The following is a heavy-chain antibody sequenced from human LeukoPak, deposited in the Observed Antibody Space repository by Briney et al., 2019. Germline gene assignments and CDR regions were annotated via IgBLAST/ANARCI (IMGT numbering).Heavy chain of an antibody. CDR1: GFTFSSYS. Sequence: PGGSLRLSCAASGFTFSSYSMNWVRQAPGKGLEWVSSISSSSSYIYYADSVKGRFTISRDNAKNSLYLQMNSLRAEDTAVYYCARDPELLAAFDIWGQGTMVTVSS. CDR2: ISSSSSYI. V-gene: IGHV3-21*01. D-gene: IGHD4-23*01. J-gene: IGHJ3*02. CDR3: ARDPELLAAFDI.